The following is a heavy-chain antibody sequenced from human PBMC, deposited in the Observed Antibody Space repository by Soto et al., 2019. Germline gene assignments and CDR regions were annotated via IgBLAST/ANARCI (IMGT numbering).Heavy chain of an antibody. J-gene: IGHJ4*02. CDR3: VKEANPFINTLVVLIFDY. D-gene: IGHD3-22*01. CDR1: GFTFSMHS. V-gene: IGHV3-64D*08. CDR2: ISRDGRST. Sequence: GVLRLSCSASGFTFSMHSMHWVRQTPGKALEYVSAISRDGRSTFYADSVKGRFTISRDNSKNTLYLRMNSLRSDDTAVYYCVKEANPFINTLVVLIFDYWGQGTQVTVSS.